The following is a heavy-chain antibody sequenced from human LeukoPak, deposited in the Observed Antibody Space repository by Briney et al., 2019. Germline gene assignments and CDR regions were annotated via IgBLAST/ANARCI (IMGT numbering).Heavy chain of an antibody. CDR3: ARGVGSSWPGWFNP. D-gene: IGHD6-13*01. CDR1: GFTFSNYE. CDR2: ISHSGRTI. J-gene: IGHJ5*02. V-gene: IGHV3-48*03. Sequence: GGSLRLSCAASGFTFSNYELNWVRQAPGKGLEWVSYISHSGRTIYSADSVKGRFTISRDNAKNSLYLQMNSLRAEDTAVYYCARGVGSSWPGWFNPWGQGTLVAVSS.